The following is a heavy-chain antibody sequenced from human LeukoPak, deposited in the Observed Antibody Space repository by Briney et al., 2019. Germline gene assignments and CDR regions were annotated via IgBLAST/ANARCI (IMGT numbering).Heavy chain of an antibody. CDR1: GYSISSGYY. J-gene: IGHJ4*02. Sequence: SETLSLTCAVSGYSISSGYYWGWIRQPPGKGLEWIGRLYHSGNTYYNPSRKSRVTISVETSRNHFSLTLTCTTAADTPVYYCGSVADRAAVAGTGKYYFDYWRQGTLVTVSS. D-gene: IGHD6-19*01. CDR2: LYHSGNT. V-gene: IGHV4-38-2*01. CDR3: GSVADRAAVAGTGKYYFDY.